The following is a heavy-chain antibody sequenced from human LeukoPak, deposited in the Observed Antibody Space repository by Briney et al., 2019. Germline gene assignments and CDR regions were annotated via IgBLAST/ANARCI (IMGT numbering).Heavy chain of an antibody. D-gene: IGHD3-22*01. J-gene: IGHJ4*02. Sequence: GGSLRLSCAASGLTFSNYAMSWVRQAPGKGLEWVSIISGSGRHTYYADYVKGRFTISRDNSKNTLFLQMNSLRAEDTAVYFCAKSAQVVITTNPHFDYWGQGILVTVSS. CDR3: AKSAQVVITTNPHFDY. V-gene: IGHV3-23*01. CDR1: GLTFSNYA. CDR2: ISGSGRHT.